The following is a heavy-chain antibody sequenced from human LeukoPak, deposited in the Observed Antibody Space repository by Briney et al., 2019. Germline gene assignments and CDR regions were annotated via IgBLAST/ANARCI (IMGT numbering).Heavy chain of an antibody. V-gene: IGHV4-34*01. Sequence: SETLSLTCAVYGGSFSGYYWSWIRQPPGKGLEWAGEINHSGSTNYNPSLKSRVTISVDTSKNQFSLKLSSVTAADTAVYYCARQGKIVDTAMDTKYYYYYYMDVWGKGTTVTISS. J-gene: IGHJ6*03. D-gene: IGHD5-18*01. CDR3: ARQGKIVDTAMDTKYYYYYYMDV. CDR1: GGSFSGYY. CDR2: INHSGST.